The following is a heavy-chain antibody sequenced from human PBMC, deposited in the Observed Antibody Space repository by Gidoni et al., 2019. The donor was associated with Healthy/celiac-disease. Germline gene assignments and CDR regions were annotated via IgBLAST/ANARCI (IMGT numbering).Heavy chain of an antibody. D-gene: IGHD4-4*01. Sequence: EVQLVESGGGLVKPGGSLRLSCAASGFTFSNAWMSWVRQAPGKGLEWVGRIKSKTDGGKTDYAAPVKGRFTISRDDSKNTLYLQMNSLKTEDTAVYYCTTDAVTTRNWFDPWGQGTLVTVSS. V-gene: IGHV3-15*01. J-gene: IGHJ5*02. CDR1: GFTFSNAW. CDR3: TTDAVTTRNWFDP. CDR2: IKSKTDGGKT.